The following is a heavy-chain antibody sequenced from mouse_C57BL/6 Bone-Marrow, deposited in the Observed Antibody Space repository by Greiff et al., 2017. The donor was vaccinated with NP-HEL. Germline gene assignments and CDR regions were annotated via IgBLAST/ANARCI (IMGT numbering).Heavy chain of an antibody. D-gene: IGHD2-3*01. Sequence: QVQLQQPGAELVKPGASVKLSCKASGYTFTSYWMHWVKQRPGQGLEWIGMIHPNSGSTNYNEKFKSKATLTVDKSSSTAYMQLSSLTSEDSAVYYCARFHGYYGFAWFAYWGQGTLVTVSA. CDR1: GYTFTSYW. CDR3: ARFHGYYGFAWFAY. V-gene: IGHV1-64*01. CDR2: IHPNSGST. J-gene: IGHJ3*01.